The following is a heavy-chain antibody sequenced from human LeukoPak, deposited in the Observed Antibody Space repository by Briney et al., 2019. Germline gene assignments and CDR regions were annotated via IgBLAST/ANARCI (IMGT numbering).Heavy chain of an antibody. D-gene: IGHD3-3*01. V-gene: IGHV3-7*01. J-gene: IGHJ6*02. Sequence: HPGGSLRLSCAASGFTFSSYWMSWVRQAPGKGLGWVANIKQDGSEKYYVDSVKGRFTISRDNAKNSLYLQMNSLRAEDTAVYYCAREGPDFWSGYSNGMDVWGQGTTVTVSS. CDR3: AREGPDFWSGYSNGMDV. CDR1: GFTFSSYW. CDR2: IKQDGSEK.